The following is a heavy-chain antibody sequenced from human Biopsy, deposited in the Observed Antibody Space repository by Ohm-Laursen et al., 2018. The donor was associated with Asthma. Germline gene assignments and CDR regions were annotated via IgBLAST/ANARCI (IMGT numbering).Heavy chain of an antibody. J-gene: IGHJ6*02. CDR1: GYTFNSAG. D-gene: IGHD3-10*01. Sequence: GSSVTVSCKTSGYTFNSAGITWARQAPGQGLEWMGWISVYNGNTKVAQKLQDRVTMITDTSTSTAYMELRSLRSDDTAVYFCARAVDYSHYYGIDVWGPGTTVTVS. CDR3: ARAVDYSHYYGIDV. CDR2: ISVYNGNT. V-gene: IGHV1-18*01.